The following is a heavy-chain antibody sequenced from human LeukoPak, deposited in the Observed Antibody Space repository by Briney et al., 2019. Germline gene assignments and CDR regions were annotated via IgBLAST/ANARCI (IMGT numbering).Heavy chain of an antibody. V-gene: IGHV1-69*13. D-gene: IGHD3-22*01. J-gene: IGHJ4*02. CDR3: ARGWDFDSGGRPTAYVY. CDR2: VIPIFATA. Sequence: SVKVSCKASGGTFSNYAISWVRQAPGQGLEWMGGVIPIFATANYAQKFQGKVTITADESTSTAYMELSSLRSEDTAIYYCARGWDFDSGGRPTAYVYWGQGTLVSVS. CDR1: GGTFSNYA.